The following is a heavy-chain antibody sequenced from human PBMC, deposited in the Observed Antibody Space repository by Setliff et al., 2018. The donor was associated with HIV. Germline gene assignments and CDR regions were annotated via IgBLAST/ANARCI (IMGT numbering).Heavy chain of an antibody. Sequence: SETLSLTCTVSGGSIMSDGYYWNWIRQRPGRGLEWIGYIYNRGYTYYNPSLKSRVTTSIDTSQNQFSLRLSSVTVADTAVYYCAGMFFYGSGSKSDFDYWGQGTQVTVSS. J-gene: IGHJ4*02. D-gene: IGHD3-10*01. CDR3: AGMFFYGSGSKSDFDY. CDR2: IYNRGYT. CDR1: GGSIMSDGYY. V-gene: IGHV4-31*03.